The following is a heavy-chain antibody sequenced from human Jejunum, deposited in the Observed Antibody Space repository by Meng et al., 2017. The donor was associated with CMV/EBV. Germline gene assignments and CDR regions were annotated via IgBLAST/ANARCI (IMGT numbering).Heavy chain of an antibody. D-gene: IGHD1/OR15-1a*01. Sequence: TVSGDSVSSGSASWGWIRQPPGKGLEWIGYIYYRGKINYNPSLKSRVTISVDTSKNQFSLKLSSVTAADTAVYYCARNKAGNWFDPWGQGTLVTVSS. CDR3: ARNKAGNWFDP. CDR1: GDSVSSGSAS. CDR2: IYYRGKI. V-gene: IGHV4-61*01. J-gene: IGHJ5*02.